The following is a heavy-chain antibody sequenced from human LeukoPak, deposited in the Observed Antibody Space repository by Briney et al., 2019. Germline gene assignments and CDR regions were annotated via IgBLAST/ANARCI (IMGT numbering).Heavy chain of an antibody. CDR1: RFTFSSYW. J-gene: IGHJ4*02. D-gene: IGHD5/OR15-5a*01. CDR2: INSDGRST. CDR3: AKVLGVYGGYFDY. V-gene: IGHV3-74*01. Sequence: PGGSLRLSCAASRFTFSSYWMHWVRQAPGKGLVWVSRINSDGRSTSYADSVKGRFTISRDNSKNTLYLQMNSLRAEDTAVYYCAKVLGVYGGYFDYWGQGTLVTVSS.